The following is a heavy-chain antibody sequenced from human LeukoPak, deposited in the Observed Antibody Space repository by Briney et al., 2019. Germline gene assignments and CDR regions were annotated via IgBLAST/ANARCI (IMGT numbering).Heavy chain of an antibody. CDR3: ARGTSWYDGSNWFDP. D-gene: IGHD6-13*01. V-gene: IGHV4-59*01. CDR2: IYYSGST. CDR1: GGSISSYY. J-gene: IGHJ5*02. Sequence: SETLSLTCTVSGGSISSYYWSWIRQPPGKGLEWIGYIYYSGSTNYNPSLKSRVTISVDTSKNQFSLKLSSVTAADTAVYYCARGTSWYDGSNWFDPWGQGTLVTVSS.